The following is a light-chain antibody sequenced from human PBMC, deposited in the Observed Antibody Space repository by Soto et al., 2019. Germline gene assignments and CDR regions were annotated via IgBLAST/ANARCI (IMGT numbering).Light chain of an antibody. Sequence: EIVMTQSPATLSVSPGGRATLSCRASQSISDTLAWYQQKPGQAPRLLIYSASRGATGFPARFSGSGSGTDFTLTISSLQSEDFAVYYCQQYGGWPRTFGQGSRVEIK. CDR3: QQYGGWPRT. CDR2: SAS. CDR1: QSISDT. J-gene: IGKJ1*01. V-gene: IGKV3-15*01.